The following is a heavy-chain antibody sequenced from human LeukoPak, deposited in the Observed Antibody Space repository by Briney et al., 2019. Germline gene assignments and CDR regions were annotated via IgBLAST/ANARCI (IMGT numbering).Heavy chain of an antibody. V-gene: IGHV3-21*01. Sequence: GGSLRLSCAASGFTFSSYSMNWVRQAPGKGLEWVSSISSSSSYIYYADSVKGRFTISRDNAKSSLYLQMNSLRAEDTAVYYCAREKGDAAFDIWGQGTMVTVSS. D-gene: IGHD3-10*01. J-gene: IGHJ3*02. CDR3: AREKGDAAFDI. CDR2: ISSSSSYI. CDR1: GFTFSSYS.